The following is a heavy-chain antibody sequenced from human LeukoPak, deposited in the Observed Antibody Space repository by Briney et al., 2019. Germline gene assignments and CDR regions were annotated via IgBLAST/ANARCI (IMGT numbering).Heavy chain of an antibody. V-gene: IGHV3-21*04. CDR3: TTDHSGGSYPLDAFDI. D-gene: IGHD1-26*01. CDR2: ISSSSSYI. J-gene: IGHJ3*02. Sequence: PGGSLRLSCAASGFTFSSYSMNWVRQAPGKGLEWVSSISSSSSYIYYADSVKGRFTISRDNAKNSLYLQMNSLKTDDTAIYYCTTDHSGGSYPLDAFDIWGQGTMVTVSS. CDR1: GFTFSSYS.